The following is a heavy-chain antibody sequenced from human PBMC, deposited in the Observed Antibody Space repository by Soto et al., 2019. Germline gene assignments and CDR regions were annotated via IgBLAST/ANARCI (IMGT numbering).Heavy chain of an antibody. CDR1: GFTFSTYG. D-gene: IGHD3-16*02. J-gene: IGHJ4*02. V-gene: IGHV3-30*18. Sequence: SLRLSCAASGFTFSTYGMHWVRQAPGKGLEWVALMSSDGSDKYYADSVKGRFTISRDSSEKTLYLQMNSLRPEDTAVYYCAKALGELSPESYDYWGQGTQVTVSS. CDR3: AKALGELSPESYDY. CDR2: MSSDGSDK.